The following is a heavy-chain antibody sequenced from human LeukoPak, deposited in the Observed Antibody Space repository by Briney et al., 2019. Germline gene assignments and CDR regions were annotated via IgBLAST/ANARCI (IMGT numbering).Heavy chain of an antibody. CDR3: ARDRAVDAGGIDF. CDR1: GDSISSGDFY. Sequence: PSQTLSLTCTVSGDSISSGDFYWSWVRQPPGKGLEWIAYIHHSGSAFYSRSLKRRVTISVDSSKNQFSLRLTSVTAADTAVYFCARDRAVDAGGIDFWGRGTLVTVSP. J-gene: IGHJ4*02. CDR2: IHHSGSA. V-gene: IGHV4-30-4*01. D-gene: IGHD5-18*01.